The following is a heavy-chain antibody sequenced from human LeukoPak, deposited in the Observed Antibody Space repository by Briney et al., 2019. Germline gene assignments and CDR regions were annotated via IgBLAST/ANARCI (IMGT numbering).Heavy chain of an antibody. CDR1: GGSISSYY. CDR2: IYTSGST. D-gene: IGHD3-10*01. Sequence: SETLSLTCTVSGGSISSYYWSWIRQPAGKGLEWIGRIYTSGSTNYNPSLKGRVTISLDTSKNQFSLKLTSVTAADTAVYFCARGGYYGSGNDFRFDPWGQGTLVTVSS. J-gene: IGHJ5*02. CDR3: ARGGYYGSGNDFRFDP. V-gene: IGHV4-4*07.